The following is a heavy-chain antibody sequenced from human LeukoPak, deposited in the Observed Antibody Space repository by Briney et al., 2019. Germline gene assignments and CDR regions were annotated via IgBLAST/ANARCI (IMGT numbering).Heavy chain of an antibody. D-gene: IGHD6-13*01. CDR3: AKLIDISWFPNFDY. J-gene: IGHJ4*02. CDR1: GFTFSNSA. CDR2: LSGSGITT. V-gene: IGHV3-23*01. Sequence: PGGSLRLSCAASGFTFSNSAMSWVRQAPGKGLEWVSTLSGSGITTYYADSVEGRFTISRDNSKNTLYLQMDSLRADDTAIYYCAKLIDISWFPNFDYWGQGTLVSVSS.